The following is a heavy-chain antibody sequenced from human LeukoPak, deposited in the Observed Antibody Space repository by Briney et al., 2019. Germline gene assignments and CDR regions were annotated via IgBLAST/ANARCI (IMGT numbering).Heavy chain of an antibody. D-gene: IGHD6-19*01. J-gene: IGHJ5*02. CDR2: IYPGDSDT. Sequence: GESLKISCKGSGYSFTSYWIGWLRQMPGKGLEWLGIIYPGDSDTRYSPSFQGQVTISADKSISTAYLQWSSLKASDTAMYYCARQAAEDSGWYRDGFDPWGQGTLVTVSS. CDR1: GYSFTSYW. V-gene: IGHV5-51*01. CDR3: ARQAAEDSGWYRDGFDP.